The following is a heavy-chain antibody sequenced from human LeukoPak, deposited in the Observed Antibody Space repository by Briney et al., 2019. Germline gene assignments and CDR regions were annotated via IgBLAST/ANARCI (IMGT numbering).Heavy chain of an antibody. J-gene: IGHJ4*02. D-gene: IGHD4-17*01. CDR3: TRVRHGDFFDY. CDR1: GFTFINYA. CDR2: VRNRPNGYTT. V-gene: IGHV3-72*01. Sequence: GGSLRLSCTATGFTFINYAMSWVRQAPGKGLEWVGRVRNRPNGYTTDYGTSVKGRFTISRDDSKNSLYLQMNSLTSEDTAVYFCTRVRHGDFFDYWGQGTLVSVSS.